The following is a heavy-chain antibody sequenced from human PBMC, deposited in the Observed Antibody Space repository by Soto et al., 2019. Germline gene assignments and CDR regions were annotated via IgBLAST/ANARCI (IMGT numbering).Heavy chain of an antibody. CDR1: GVTVKSYA. J-gene: IGHJ4*02. V-gene: IGHV3-23*01. CDR3: AKALQFRDWLSAHTFDY. Sequence: LACAASGVTVKSYAMTVARKTPGKGLECVSSITGSGDSTYYADSVKGRFTISRDKSKSTLYLQMNSLRAEDTAVYYCAKALQFRDWLSAHTFDYSGQPTQVTVSS. D-gene: IGHD3-9*01. CDR2: ITGSGDST.